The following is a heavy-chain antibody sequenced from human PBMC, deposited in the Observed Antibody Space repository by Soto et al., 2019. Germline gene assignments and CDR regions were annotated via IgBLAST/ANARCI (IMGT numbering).Heavy chain of an antibody. CDR2: INDSGST. Sequence: PSETLSLTCTVSGGSISSNSYCWTRLRQPKGTGLEGIGEINDSGSTNYTPSLKSRVTISVATNKNPFSLKLSSVTAAAAALSYCAKELFYFYDKQSGYSDPLAQGTPVPVSS. V-gene: IGHV4-39*07. CDR1: GGSISSNSYC. J-gene: IGHJ5*02. D-gene: IGHD3-22*01. CDR3: AKELFYFYDKQSGYSDP.